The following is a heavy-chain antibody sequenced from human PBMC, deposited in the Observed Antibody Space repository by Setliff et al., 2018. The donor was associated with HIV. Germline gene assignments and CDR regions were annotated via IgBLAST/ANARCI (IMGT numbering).Heavy chain of an antibody. CDR1: GGSIRSSSSY. D-gene: IGHD2-15*01. J-gene: IGHJ4*02. V-gene: IGHV4-39*01. Sequence: PSETLSLTCTVSGGSIRSSSSYWGWIRQPPGKGLEWIGIIYYSGSTYYKPSLKSRVTISVDTSKNQFSLKLKSVPAADTAMYSCARVVDADYLDYWGQGTLVTVSS. CDR3: ARVVDADYLDY. CDR2: IYYSGST.